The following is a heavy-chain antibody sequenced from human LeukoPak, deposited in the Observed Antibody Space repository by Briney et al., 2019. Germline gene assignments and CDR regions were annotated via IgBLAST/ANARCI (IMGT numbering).Heavy chain of an antibody. Sequence: SSETLSLTCAVYGGSFSGYYWSWIRQPPGKGLEWIGGINHSGSTNYNPSPKSRVTISVDTSKNQFSLKLSSVTAADTAVYYCARGRGGSGAAAGTRWFDPWGQGTLVTVSS. CDR3: ARGRGGSGAAAGTRWFDP. CDR2: INHSGST. CDR1: GGSFSGYY. V-gene: IGHV4-34*01. J-gene: IGHJ5*02. D-gene: IGHD6-13*01.